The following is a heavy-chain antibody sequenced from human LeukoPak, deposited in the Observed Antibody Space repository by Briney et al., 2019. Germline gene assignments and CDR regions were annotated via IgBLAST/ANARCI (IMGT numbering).Heavy chain of an antibody. CDR2: IYPGDSDT. D-gene: IGHD6-13*01. CDR3: ARKANGMAAPFDS. CDR1: GYNFSNYW. J-gene: IGHJ4*02. Sequence: GESLKISCEASGYNFSNYWINWGRQQPGKGLEWMGIIYPGDSDTRYGLYFQGPVPISAARSANTAYLQWSRLEASDTAKYFCARKANGMAAPFDSWAQGTLVTVSS. V-gene: IGHV5-51*01.